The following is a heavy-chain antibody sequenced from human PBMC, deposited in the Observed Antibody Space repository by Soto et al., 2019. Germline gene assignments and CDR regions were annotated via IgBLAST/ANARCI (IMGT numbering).Heavy chain of an antibody. CDR1: SGSISSSNW. V-gene: IGHV4-4*02. CDR2: IYHSGST. CDR3: ARDQLGREYGYSD. Sequence: SETLSLTCAVSSGSISSSNWWSWVRQPPGKGLEWIGEIYHSGSTNYNPSLKSRVTISVDKSKNQFSLKLSSVTAADTAVYYCARDQLGREYGYSDWGQGTLVTVSS. J-gene: IGHJ4*02. D-gene: IGHD5-18*01.